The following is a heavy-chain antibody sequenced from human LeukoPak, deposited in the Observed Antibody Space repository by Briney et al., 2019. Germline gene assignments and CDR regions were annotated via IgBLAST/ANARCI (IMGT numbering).Heavy chain of an antibody. CDR2: INTNTGNP. CDR1: GYTFTSYA. Sequence: ASVKVSCKDSGYTFTSYAMNWVRQAPGQGLEWMGWINTNTGNPTYAQGFTGRFVFSLDTSVSTAYLQISSLKAEDTAVYYCARELPPEYSSSWYSNWFDPWGQGTLVTVSS. D-gene: IGHD6-13*01. J-gene: IGHJ5*02. CDR3: ARELPPEYSSSWYSNWFDP. V-gene: IGHV7-4-1*02.